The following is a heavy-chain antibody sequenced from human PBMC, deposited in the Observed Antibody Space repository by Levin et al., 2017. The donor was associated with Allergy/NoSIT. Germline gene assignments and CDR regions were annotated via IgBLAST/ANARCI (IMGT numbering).Heavy chain of an antibody. V-gene: IGHV3-49*03. D-gene: IGHD3/OR15-3a*01. CDR3: SRDDFRPGPYFDY. J-gene: IGHJ4*02. CDR2: IRKTGSGGTT. CDR1: GFTFGDYV. Sequence: GGSLRLSCTASGFTFGDYVVTWFRQAPGKGLEWVGFIRKTGSGGTTEFAASVKGRFTMSRDDSKSIAYLQMNSLKPEDTAVYYCSRDDFRPGPYFDYWGQGTLVTVSS.